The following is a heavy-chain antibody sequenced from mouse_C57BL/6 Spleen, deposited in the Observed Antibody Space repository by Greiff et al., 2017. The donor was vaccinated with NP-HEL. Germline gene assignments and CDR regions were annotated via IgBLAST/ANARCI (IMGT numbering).Heavy chain of an antibody. CDR3: ARKAY. D-gene: IGHD3-2*02. J-gene: IGHJ2*01. V-gene: IGHV1-50*01. CDR2: IDPSDSYT. Sequence: QVQLQQPGAELVKPGASVKLSCKASGYTFTSYWMQWVKQRPAQGLEWIGEIDPSDSYTNYNQKFKGKATLTVDTSSSTAYMQLSSLTSEDSAVYYCARKAYWGQGTTLTVSS. CDR1: GYTFTSYW.